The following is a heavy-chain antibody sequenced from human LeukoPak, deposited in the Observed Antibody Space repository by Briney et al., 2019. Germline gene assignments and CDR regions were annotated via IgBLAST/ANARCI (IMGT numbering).Heavy chain of an antibody. J-gene: IGHJ4*02. CDR1: GYTLNDLS. CDR2: SDPEDEEA. Sequence: ASVKVSCKVSGYTLNDLSIHWVRQAPAKGLEWMGGSDPEDEEAFYSQKFQGRVTMTEDTSTDTAYMELSSLRSEDTAIYFCATASDSSGYANFDSWGQGTLVTVSS. V-gene: IGHV1-24*01. CDR3: ATASDSSGYANFDS. D-gene: IGHD3-22*01.